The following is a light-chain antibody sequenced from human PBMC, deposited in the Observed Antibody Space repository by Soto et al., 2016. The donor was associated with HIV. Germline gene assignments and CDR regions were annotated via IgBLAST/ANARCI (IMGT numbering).Light chain of an antibody. CDR2: AAS. J-gene: IGKJ4*01. Sequence: DIRMTQSPSSVSASVGDRVTITCRASQGISSWLVWYQQKPGKAPKLLIYAASSLQSGVPSRFSGSGSGTDFTLTINNLQAEDFATYYCQQANSFPLTFGGGTKVEIK. CDR1: QGISSW. CDR3: QQANSFPLT. V-gene: IGKV1-12*01.